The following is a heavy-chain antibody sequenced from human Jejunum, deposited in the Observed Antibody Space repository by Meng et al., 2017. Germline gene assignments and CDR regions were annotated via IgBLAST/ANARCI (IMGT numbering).Heavy chain of an antibody. J-gene: IGHJ4*02. Sequence: GESLKISCEASGFTSSKYGLHWVRPAPGKGLEWVAVISHDEGHILYADSVRGRFTISRDNSKNTLYLQMNSLRVEDTALYYCARTRWGPGTEDSDYWGQGTLVTVSS. CDR1: GFTSSKYG. D-gene: IGHD3-16*01. CDR3: ARTRWGPGTEDSDY. V-gene: IGHV3-30*03. CDR2: ISHDEGHI.